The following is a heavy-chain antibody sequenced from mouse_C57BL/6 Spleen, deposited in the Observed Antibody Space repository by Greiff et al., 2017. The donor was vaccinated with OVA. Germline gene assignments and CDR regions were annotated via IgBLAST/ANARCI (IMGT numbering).Heavy chain of an antibody. CDR1: GYTINDYY. D-gene: IGHD1-1*01. Sequence: EVQLQESGAELVRPGASVKLSCTASGYTINDYYMHWVKQRPEQGLEWIGSIDPEDGDTEYAPKFKGKATLTADTSSNTADLQLSSLTSEDTAVYYCTKIAGAWACWGQGSLVTVAA. CDR2: IDPEDGDT. CDR3: TKIAGAWAC. J-gene: IGHJ3*01. V-gene: IGHV14-1*01.